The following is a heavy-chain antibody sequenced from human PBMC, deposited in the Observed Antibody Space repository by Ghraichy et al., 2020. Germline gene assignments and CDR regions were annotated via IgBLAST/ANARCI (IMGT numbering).Heavy chain of an antibody. V-gene: IGHV4-39*01. CDR3: ARLPLPRRAAVGDWYFDL. D-gene: IGHD6-13*01. CDR2: IYYSGST. J-gene: IGHJ2*01. Sequence: SETLSLTCTVSGGSISSSSYYWGWIRQPPGKGLEWIGSIYYSGSTYYNPSLKSRVTISVDTSKNQFSLKLSSVTAADTAVYYCARLPLPRRAAVGDWYFDLWGRGTLVTVSS. CDR1: GGSISSSSYY.